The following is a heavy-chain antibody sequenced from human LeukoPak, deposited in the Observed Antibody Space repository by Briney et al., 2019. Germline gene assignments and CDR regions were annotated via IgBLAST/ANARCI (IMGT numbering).Heavy chain of an antibody. CDR1: GGTFSSYA. J-gene: IGHJ4*02. Sequence: GASVKVSCKASGGTFSSYAISWVRQAPGQGLEWMGRIIPILGIANYAQKFQGRVTITADKSTSTAYMELSSLRSEDTAVYYCAREGGIAVATGDYWGQGTLVTVSS. CDR3: AREGGIAVATGDY. D-gene: IGHD6-19*01. V-gene: IGHV1-69*04. CDR2: IIPILGIA.